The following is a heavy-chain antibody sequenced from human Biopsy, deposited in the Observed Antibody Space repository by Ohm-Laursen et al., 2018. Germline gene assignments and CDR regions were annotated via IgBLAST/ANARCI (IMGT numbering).Heavy chain of an antibody. J-gene: IGHJ4*02. D-gene: IGHD2-8*01. Sequence: ASVKVSCKASGGAFQKYGVTWVRQAPGQGLEWLGYINCKTGATNYAQKFQGTVTMTRDTSISTAYLALGSLRSADTAIYYCARDPLNGHKHFDYWGQGSLVTVSS. V-gene: IGHV1-2*02. CDR1: GGAFQKYG. CDR3: ARDPLNGHKHFDY. CDR2: INCKTGAT.